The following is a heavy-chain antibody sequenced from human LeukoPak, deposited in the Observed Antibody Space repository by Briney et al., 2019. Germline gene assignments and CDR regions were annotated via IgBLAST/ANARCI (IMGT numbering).Heavy chain of an antibody. V-gene: IGHV3-13*01. Sequence: GGSLRLSCAASGFTFSSYDMHWVRQATGKGLEWVSVIGIAGDTYYSGSVKGRFTISREIAKSSLYLQMNSLRAEDTAVYYCARTNGGTYIDYWGQGTLVTVSS. CDR1: GFTFSSYD. D-gene: IGHD2-8*01. CDR3: ARTNGGTYIDY. CDR2: IGIAGDT. J-gene: IGHJ4*02.